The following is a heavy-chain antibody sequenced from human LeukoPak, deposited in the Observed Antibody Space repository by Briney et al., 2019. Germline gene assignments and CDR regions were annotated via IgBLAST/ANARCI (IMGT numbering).Heavy chain of an antibody. CDR1: GYTFTSYD. Sequence: ASVKVSCEASGYTFTSYDINWVRQATGQGLEWMGWMNPNSGNTGYAQKFQGRVTMTRNTSISTAYMELSSLRSEDTAVYYCARVWLRVRGVIDYWGQGTLVTVSS. CDR2: MNPNSGNT. V-gene: IGHV1-8*01. CDR3: ARVWLRVRGVIDY. D-gene: IGHD3-10*01. J-gene: IGHJ4*02.